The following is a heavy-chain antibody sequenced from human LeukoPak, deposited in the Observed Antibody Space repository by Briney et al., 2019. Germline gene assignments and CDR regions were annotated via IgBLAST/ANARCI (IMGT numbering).Heavy chain of an antibody. CDR3: AREGSGSYYVFDWFDP. CDR2: INPNSGGT. Sequence: GASVKVSCKASGYTFTGYYMHWVRQAPGQGLEWMGWINPNSGGTNYAQKFQGRVTMTRDTSISTAYMELSRLRSDDTAVYYCAREGSGSYYVFDWFDPWGQGTLVTVSS. J-gene: IGHJ5*02. CDR1: GYTFTGYY. D-gene: IGHD1-26*01. V-gene: IGHV1-2*02.